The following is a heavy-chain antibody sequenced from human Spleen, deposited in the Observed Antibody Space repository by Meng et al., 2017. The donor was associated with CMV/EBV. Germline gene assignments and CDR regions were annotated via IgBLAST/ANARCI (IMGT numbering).Heavy chain of an antibody. CDR1: GGSFSGYY. J-gene: IGHJ3*02. CDR3: ARLGLLQLDI. D-gene: IGHD1-1*01. V-gene: IGHV4-34*01. Sequence: SETLSPTCAVSGGSFSGYYWTWIRQPPGKGLEWIGEINHSGSINYNPSLKSRVTMSVDTSKNQLSLKLSSVTAADTAVYYCARLGLLQLDIWGQGTVVTVSS. CDR2: INHSGSI.